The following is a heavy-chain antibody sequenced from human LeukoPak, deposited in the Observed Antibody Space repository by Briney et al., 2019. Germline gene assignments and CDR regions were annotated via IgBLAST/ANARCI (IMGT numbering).Heavy chain of an antibody. V-gene: IGHV1-2*02. CDR3: ARDRPARGSEIGF. CDR1: GYTFTTYG. CDR2: IDPNSGDT. Sequence: ASVKVSCKASGYTFTTYGISWVRQAPGQGLEWMGWIDPNSGDTNYAQKFQGRVTLTRDTSIRTAYMELNRLSSDDTAVYYCARDRPARGSEIGFWGRGTLVTVSA. D-gene: IGHD6-6*01. J-gene: IGHJ4*02.